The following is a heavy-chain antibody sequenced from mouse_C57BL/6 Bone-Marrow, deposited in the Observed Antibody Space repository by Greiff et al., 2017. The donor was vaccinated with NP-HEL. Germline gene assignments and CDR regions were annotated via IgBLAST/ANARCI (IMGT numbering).Heavy chain of an antibody. CDR3: ARLVYYNGSRFFDY. D-gene: IGHD1-1*01. Sequence: QVQLQQSGAELARPGASVKLSCKASGYTFPSYGISWVKQRPGQGLEWIGEIYPRGGNTYYTEKFKGKSTLTADKSSSTAYLELRSLTSGDYAVYFCARLVYYNGSRFFDYGGQGTTLTVAA. V-gene: IGHV1-81*01. J-gene: IGHJ2*01. CDR2: IYPRGGNT. CDR1: GYTFPSYG.